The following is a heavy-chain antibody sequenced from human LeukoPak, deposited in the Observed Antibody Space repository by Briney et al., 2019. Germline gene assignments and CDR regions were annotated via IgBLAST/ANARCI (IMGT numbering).Heavy chain of an antibody. CDR3: ARGSSSGWYYFDY. V-gene: IGHV1-2*06. J-gene: IGHJ4*02. CDR1: GYTFTGYY. Sequence: ASVKVSCKASGYTFTGYYMHWVRQAPGQGLEWVGRINPNSGGTNYAQKFQGRVTMTRDTSISTAYMELSRLRSDDTAVYYCARGSSSGWYYFDYWGQGTLVTVSS. D-gene: IGHD6-19*01. CDR2: INPNSGGT.